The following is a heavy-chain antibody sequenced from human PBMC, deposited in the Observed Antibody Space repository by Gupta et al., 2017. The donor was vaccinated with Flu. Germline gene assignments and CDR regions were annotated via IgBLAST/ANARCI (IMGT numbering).Heavy chain of an antibody. D-gene: IGHD6-19*01. CDR2: IYYSGST. Sequence: WIRQHPGKGLEWIGYIYYSGSTYYNPSLKSRVTISVDTSKNQFSLKLSSVTAADTAVYYCARVAKQWLVIDYWGQGTLVTVSS. J-gene: IGHJ4*02. CDR3: ARVAKQWLVIDY. V-gene: IGHV4-31*02.